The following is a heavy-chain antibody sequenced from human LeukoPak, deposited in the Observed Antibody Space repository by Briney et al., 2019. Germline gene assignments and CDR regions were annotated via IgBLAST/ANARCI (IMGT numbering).Heavy chain of an antibody. CDR2: IYYSGST. J-gene: IGHJ4*02. CDR1: GGSISSNSYY. D-gene: IGHD5-18*01. CDR3: ARDTAMVVYYFDY. V-gene: IGHV4-39*01. Sequence: PSETLSLTCTVSGGSISSNSYYWGWIRQPPGKGLEWIGSIYYSGSTYYNPSLKSRVTISVDTSKNQFSLKLSSVTAADTAVYYCARDTAMVVYYFDYWGQGTLVTVSS.